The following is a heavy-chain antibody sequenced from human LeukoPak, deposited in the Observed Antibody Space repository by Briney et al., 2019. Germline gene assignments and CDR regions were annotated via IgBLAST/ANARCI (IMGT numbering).Heavy chain of an antibody. V-gene: IGHV3-30*18. Sequence: GGSLRLSCAASGFTFSSYGMHWVRQAPGKGLEWVAVISYDGSNKYYADSVKGRFTISRDNSKNTLYLQMNSLRAEDTAVYYCAKDQWGDTAMATNFDYWGQGTLVTVSS. CDR3: AKDQWGDTAMATNFDY. J-gene: IGHJ4*02. D-gene: IGHD5-18*01. CDR1: GFTFSSYG. CDR2: ISYDGSNK.